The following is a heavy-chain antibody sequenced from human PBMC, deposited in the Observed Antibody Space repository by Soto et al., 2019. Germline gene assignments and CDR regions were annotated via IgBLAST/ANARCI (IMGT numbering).Heavy chain of an antibody. CDR2: IYYSGST. Sequence: SETLSLTCTVSGGSISSYYWSWIRQPPGKGLEWIGYIYYSGSTNYNPSLKSRVTISVDTSKNQFSLKLSSVTAADTAVYYCARDLGGYDLGGFWFDPWGQGTLVTVSS. CDR1: GGSISSYY. V-gene: IGHV4-59*01. J-gene: IGHJ5*02. D-gene: IGHD5-12*01. CDR3: ARDLGGYDLGGFWFDP.